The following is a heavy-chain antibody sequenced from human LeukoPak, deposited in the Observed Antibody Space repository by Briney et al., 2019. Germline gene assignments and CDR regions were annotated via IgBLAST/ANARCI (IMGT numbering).Heavy chain of an antibody. Sequence: GGSLRLSCAASGFTFSSYAMGWVRQAPGKGLEWVSTICGSSDSTYYADSVKGRFTISRDNAKNSLYLQMNSLRAEDTAVYYCARDAGSSGYFYDYWGQGTLVTVSS. V-gene: IGHV3-23*01. J-gene: IGHJ4*02. CDR2: ICGSSDST. D-gene: IGHD3-22*01. CDR1: GFTFSSYA. CDR3: ARDAGSSGYFYDY.